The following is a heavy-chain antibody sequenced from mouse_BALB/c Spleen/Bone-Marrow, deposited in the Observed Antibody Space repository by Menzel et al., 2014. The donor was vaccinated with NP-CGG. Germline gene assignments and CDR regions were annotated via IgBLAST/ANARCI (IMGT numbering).Heavy chain of an antibody. V-gene: IGHV1-15*01. J-gene: IGHJ3*01. Sequence: HWVKQTPVHGLEWIGAIHPGSGGTAYNQKFKGKATLTADKSSSTAYMELSSLTSEDSAVYYCTGGWDWFAYWGQGTLVTVSA. D-gene: IGHD4-1*01. CDR3: TGGWDWFAY. CDR2: IHPGSGGT.